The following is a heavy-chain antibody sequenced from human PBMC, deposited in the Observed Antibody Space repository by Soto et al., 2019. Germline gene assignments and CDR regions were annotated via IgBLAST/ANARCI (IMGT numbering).Heavy chain of an antibody. CDR2: IYYSGST. J-gene: IGHJ4*02. D-gene: IGHD3-22*01. CDR1: GGSISIGDYY. CDR3: ARTTRVRSGYLDY. Sequence: SETLSLTCTVSGGSISIGDYYWSCIRQPPGKGLEWIGYIYYSGSTYYNPSLKSRATISVDTSKNQFSLKLSSVTAADTAVYYCARTTRVRSGYLDYWGQGTLVTVSS. V-gene: IGHV4-30-4*01.